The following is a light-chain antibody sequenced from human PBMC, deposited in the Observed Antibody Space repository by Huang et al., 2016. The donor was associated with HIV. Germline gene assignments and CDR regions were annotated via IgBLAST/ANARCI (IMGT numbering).Light chain of an antibody. CDR2: DES. Sequence: DIQMTQSPSSLSASVGDRVTITCQASQDISNYLNWYQQKPGKAPKLLIYDESNLETGVPSRFSGSGSGTDFTFTISSLQPEDIATYYCQQYDNRPPRALTFGGGTKVEIK. CDR3: QQYDNRPPRALT. J-gene: IGKJ4*01. V-gene: IGKV1-33*01. CDR1: QDISNY.